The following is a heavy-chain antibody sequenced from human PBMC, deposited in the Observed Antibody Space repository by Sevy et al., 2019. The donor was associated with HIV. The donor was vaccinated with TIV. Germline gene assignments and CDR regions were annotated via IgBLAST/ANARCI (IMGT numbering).Heavy chain of an antibody. CDR1: GDSISSSPYY. CDR3: ARQVGKLRFFDWSPGYFDY. J-gene: IGHJ4*02. Sequence: SETLSLTCTVSGDSISSSPYYWGWIRQSHGKGLEWIGSIYYSGSTYYNPSLKSRVPISVDTSKNQFSLKLNSVTAAETAVYYCARQVGKLRFFDWSPGYFDYWGQGILVTVSS. D-gene: IGHD3-9*01. V-gene: IGHV4-39*01. CDR2: IYYSGST.